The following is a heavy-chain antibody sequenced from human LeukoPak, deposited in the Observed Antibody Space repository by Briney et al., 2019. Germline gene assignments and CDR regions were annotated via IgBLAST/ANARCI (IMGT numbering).Heavy chain of an antibody. J-gene: IGHJ6*03. V-gene: IGHV3-23*01. D-gene: IGHD2-15*01. Sequence: PGGSLRLSCAASGFTFSSYGMTWVRQAPGKGLELVSTISGSGGSTSYADSVKGRFTISRDNSKNTLYLQMNSLRAEDTAVYYCAKGLRGYCTGGSCYGSYYYYMDVWGKGTTVTISS. CDR3: AKGLRGYCTGGSCYGSYYYYMDV. CDR2: ISGSGGST. CDR1: GFTFSSYG.